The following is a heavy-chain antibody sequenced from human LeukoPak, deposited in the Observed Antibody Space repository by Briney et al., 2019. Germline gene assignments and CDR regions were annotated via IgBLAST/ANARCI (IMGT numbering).Heavy chain of an antibody. Sequence: PSETLSLTCTVSGGSISSGSYYWSWIRQPAGKGLEWIGRIYTSGSTNYNPSLKSRVTISVDTSKNQFSLKLSSVTAADTAVYYCARLTNWNYDYWGQGTLVTVSS. CDR3: ARLTNWNYDY. D-gene: IGHD1-7*01. J-gene: IGHJ4*02. V-gene: IGHV4-61*02. CDR2: IYTSGST. CDR1: GGSISSGSYY.